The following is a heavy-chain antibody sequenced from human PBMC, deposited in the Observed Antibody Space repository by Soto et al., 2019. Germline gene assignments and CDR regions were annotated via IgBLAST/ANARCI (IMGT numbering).Heavy chain of an antibody. D-gene: IGHD3-22*01. CDR1: GFTFSDYY. CDR3: ARYYDSSGSGLYYFDY. J-gene: IGHJ4*02. Sequence: GGSLRLSCAASGFTFSDYYMSWIRQAPGKGLEWVSYISSSSYTNYADSVKGRFTISRDNAKNSLYLQMNSLRAEDTAVYYCARYYDSSGSGLYYFDYWGQGTLVTVSS. V-gene: IGHV3-11*06. CDR2: ISSSSYT.